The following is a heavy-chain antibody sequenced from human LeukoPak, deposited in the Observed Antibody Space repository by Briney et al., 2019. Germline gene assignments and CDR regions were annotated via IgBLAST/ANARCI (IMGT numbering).Heavy chain of an antibody. D-gene: IGHD3-22*01. V-gene: IGHV3-53*01. Sequence: GGSLRLSCAASGFTVSSNYMSWVRQAPGKGLEWVSVIYSGGSTYYADSVKGRFTISRDNAKNSLYLQMNSLRAEDTAVYYCARDGTYYYDSSGYYYYYYYMDVWGKGTTVTISS. J-gene: IGHJ6*03. CDR1: GFTVSSNY. CDR2: IYSGGST. CDR3: ARDGTYYYDSSGYYYYYYYMDV.